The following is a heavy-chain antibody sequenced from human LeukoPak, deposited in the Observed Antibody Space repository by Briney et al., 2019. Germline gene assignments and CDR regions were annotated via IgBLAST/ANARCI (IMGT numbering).Heavy chain of an antibody. CDR3: ASEAGGSGSYYNPLDY. Sequence: SVKVSCKASGGTFSSYAISWVRQAPGQGLEWMGGIIPIFGTANYAQKFQGRVTITADESTSTAYMELSSLRSEDTAVYYCASEAGGSGSYYNPLDYWGQGTLVTVSS. D-gene: IGHD3-10*01. J-gene: IGHJ4*02. CDR2: IIPIFGTA. V-gene: IGHV1-69*01. CDR1: GGTFSSYA.